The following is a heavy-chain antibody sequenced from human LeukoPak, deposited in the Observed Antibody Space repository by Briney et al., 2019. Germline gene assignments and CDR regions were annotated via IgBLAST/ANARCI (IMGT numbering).Heavy chain of an antibody. D-gene: IGHD3-22*01. Sequence: GGSLRLSCAASGFTFSSYSMNWVRQAPGKGLEWVSSISSSSSYIYYADSVKGRFTISRDNAKNSLYLQMNSLRAEDTAVYYCATFGSSGFAFDIRGQGTMVTVSS. CDR3: ATFGSSGFAFDI. J-gene: IGHJ3*02. CDR2: ISSSSSYI. V-gene: IGHV3-21*01. CDR1: GFTFSSYS.